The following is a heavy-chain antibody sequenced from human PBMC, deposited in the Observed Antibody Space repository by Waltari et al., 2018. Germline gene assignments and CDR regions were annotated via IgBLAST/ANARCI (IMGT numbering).Heavy chain of an antibody. V-gene: IGHV4-59*01. CDR2: IYYSGCT. Sequence: QVQLQESGPGLVKPSETLSLTCTVSGGSISSYYWSWIRQPPGKGLEWIGYIYYSGCTNYNPSLKSRVTISVDTSKNQFSLKLSSVTAADTAVYYCARDRGWVDWYSMDVWGKGTTVTVSS. J-gene: IGHJ6*04. D-gene: IGHD3-9*01. CDR1: GGSISSYY. CDR3: ARDRGWVDWYSMDV.